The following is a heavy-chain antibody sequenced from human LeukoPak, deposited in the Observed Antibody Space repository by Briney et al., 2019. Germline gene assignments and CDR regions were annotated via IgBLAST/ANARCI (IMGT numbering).Heavy chain of an antibody. Sequence: SETLSLTCAVSGGSISSGGYSWSWIRQPPGKGLEWIGYIYHSGSTYYNPSLKSRVTISVDTSKNQFSLKLSSVTAADTAVYYCARELRSYSSSWYESWGQGTLVTVSS. CDR3: ARELRSYSSSWYES. CDR1: GGSISSGGYS. D-gene: IGHD6-13*01. CDR2: IYHSGST. J-gene: IGHJ4*02. V-gene: IGHV4-30-2*05.